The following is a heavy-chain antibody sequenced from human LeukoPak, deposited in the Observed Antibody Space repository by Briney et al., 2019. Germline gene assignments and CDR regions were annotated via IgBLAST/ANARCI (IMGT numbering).Heavy chain of an antibody. CDR2: INANSGDT. J-gene: IGHJ4*02. D-gene: IGHD3-10*01. CDR3: ARDFSWGVDS. CDR1: AYSFTGYF. Sequence: APVKVSCKTSAYSFTGYFFHWIRQAPGQGLEWMGWINANSGDTNYAQQFQGRLTMTRDRSISTVYMELSRLRTDDTAVYYCARDFSWGVDSWGQGTLVTVSS. V-gene: IGHV1-2*02.